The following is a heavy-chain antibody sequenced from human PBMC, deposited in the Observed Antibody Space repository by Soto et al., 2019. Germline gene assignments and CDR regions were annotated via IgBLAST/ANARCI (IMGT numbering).Heavy chain of an antibody. CDR3: ARILKIAAAGDDAFDI. Sequence: SVKVSCKASGGTFSSYAISWVRQAPGQGLEWMGGIIPIFGTANYAQKFQGRVTITADESTSTAYMELSSLRSEDTAVYYCARILKIAAAGDDAFDIWGQGTMVTVSS. D-gene: IGHD6-13*01. V-gene: IGHV1-69*13. J-gene: IGHJ3*02. CDR2: IIPIFGTA. CDR1: GGTFSSYA.